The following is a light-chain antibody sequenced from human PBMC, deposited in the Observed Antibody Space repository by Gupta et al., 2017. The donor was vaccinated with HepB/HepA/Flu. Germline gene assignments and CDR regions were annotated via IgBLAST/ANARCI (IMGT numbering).Light chain of an antibody. J-gene: IGLJ1*01. Sequence: SYVLTQPPSVSVAPGETATITCGENNIGSRSVHWYQQKPGPAPVLVVYDDTERPSGTPERFSGADYGTTATVTISRVEAGDEADYYCQVWDSDTDHCVFGTGTKVSVL. V-gene: IGLV3-21*02. CDR2: DDT. CDR3: QVWDSDTDHCV. CDR1: NIGSRS.